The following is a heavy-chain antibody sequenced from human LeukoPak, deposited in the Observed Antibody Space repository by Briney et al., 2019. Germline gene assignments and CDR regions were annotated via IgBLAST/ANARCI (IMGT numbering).Heavy chain of an antibody. J-gene: IGHJ4*02. CDR1: GYSISSGYY. D-gene: IGHD6-6*01. CDR2: IYTSGST. V-gene: IGHV4-4*07. CDR3: ARDHLGSSSPSVDY. Sequence: PSETLSLTCAVSGYSISSGYYWGWIRQPAGKGLEWIGRIYTSGSTNYNPSLKSRVTMSVDTSKNQFSLKLSSVTAADTAVYYCARDHLGSSSPSVDYWGQGTLVTVSS.